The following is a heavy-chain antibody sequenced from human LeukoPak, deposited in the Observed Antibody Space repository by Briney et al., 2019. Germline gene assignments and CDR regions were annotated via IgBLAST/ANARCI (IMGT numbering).Heavy chain of an antibody. D-gene: IGHD2-15*01. V-gene: IGHV3-23*01. CDR1: GFTLGDYA. CDR3: AKSLSYGSKDAFDI. Sequence: GGSLRLSCTASGFTLGDYAMSWFRQAPGKGLEWVSAISGSGGSTYYADSVKGRFTISRDNSKNTLYLQMNSLRAEDTAVYYCAKSLSYGSKDAFDIWGQGTMVTVSS. CDR2: ISGSGGST. J-gene: IGHJ3*02.